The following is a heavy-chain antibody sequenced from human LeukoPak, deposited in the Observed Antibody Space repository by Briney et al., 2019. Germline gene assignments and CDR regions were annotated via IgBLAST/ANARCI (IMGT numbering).Heavy chain of an antibody. Sequence: SETESLICGVSGGSISISNWWSSVRQPPGKGLEWIEEIYHSGNTNYNPSLKSRVTISVDKSKNQFSLKLSSVTAADTAVYYCARVRSSGSPVPFDYWGQGTLVTVSS. V-gene: IGHV4-4*02. D-gene: IGHD3-10*01. CDR3: ARVRSSGSPVPFDY. CDR2: IYHSGNT. CDR1: GGSISISNW. J-gene: IGHJ4*02.